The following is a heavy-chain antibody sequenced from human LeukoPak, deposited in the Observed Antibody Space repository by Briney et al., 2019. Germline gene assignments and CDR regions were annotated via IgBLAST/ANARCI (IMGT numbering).Heavy chain of an antibody. V-gene: IGHV4-4*09. J-gene: IGHJ4*02. CDR2: IYSSGST. CDR1: GGSINNYY. Sequence: SETLSLTCSVSGGSINNYYWNWIRQPPGKGLEWIGYIYSSGSTNYNPSLKSRVTISVDTSKNQFSLKLSSLTAADTAVYYCARRHLHRSGDYFDYWGQGTLVTVSS. CDR3: ARRHLHRSGDYFDY. D-gene: IGHD7-27*01.